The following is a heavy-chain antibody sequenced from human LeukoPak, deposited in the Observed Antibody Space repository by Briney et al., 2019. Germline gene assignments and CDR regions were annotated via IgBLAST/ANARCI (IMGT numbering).Heavy chain of an antibody. V-gene: IGHV3-74*01. CDR3: ATGHSYGYDY. CDR2: VKGDGRTT. J-gene: IGHJ4*02. CDR1: GLTFSDFW. D-gene: IGHD5-18*01. Sequence: GGSLRLSCAASGLTFSDFWMHWVRQPPGKGLAWVALVKGDGRTTIYADSVKGRFTISRDNAKNTLYLQMNSLRADDSGVYYCATGHSYGYDYWGQGVLVTVSS.